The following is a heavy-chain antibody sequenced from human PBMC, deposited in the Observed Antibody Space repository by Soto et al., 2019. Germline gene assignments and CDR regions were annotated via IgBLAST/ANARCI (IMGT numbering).Heavy chain of an antibody. CDR1: GYTFTSYA. D-gene: IGHD3-22*01. CDR2: INAGNGNT. CDR3: ARARVYYYDSSGYLDY. J-gene: IGHJ4*02. V-gene: IGHV1-3*01. Sequence: QVQLVQSGAEVKKPGASVKVSCKASGYTFTSYAMHWVRQAPGQRLEWMGWINAGNGNTKYSQKFQGRVTITRDTPASTAYMELSSLRSEDTAVYYCARARVYYYDSSGYLDYWGQGTLVTVSS.